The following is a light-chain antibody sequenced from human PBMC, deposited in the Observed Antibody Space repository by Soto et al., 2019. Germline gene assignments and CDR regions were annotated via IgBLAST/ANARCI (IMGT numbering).Light chain of an antibody. Sequence: EIVLTQSPGTLSSSPGGRVILSCRASQSVSDNYLAWYQQKPGQRPRLLIYAASSRATGIPDRFSGSGSGTDFTLTISSLEPEDFAVYYCQQYAASPWAFGQGTKVEI. V-gene: IGKV3-20*01. CDR2: AAS. CDR1: QSVSDNY. CDR3: QQYAASPWA. J-gene: IGKJ1*01.